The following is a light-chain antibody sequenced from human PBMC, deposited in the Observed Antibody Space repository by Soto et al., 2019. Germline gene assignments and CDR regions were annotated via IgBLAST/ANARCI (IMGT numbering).Light chain of an antibody. Sequence: DIQITQSPSSLSASVVDGFTITFRASQGISNYLAWYQQKPGKVPELLIYAASTLQSGVPSRFSGSGSGTDFTLTISSLQPEDVATYYCQKYNSAPRAFGQGTKVDIK. V-gene: IGKV1-27*01. CDR2: AAS. J-gene: IGKJ1*01. CDR3: QKYNSAPRA. CDR1: QGISNY.